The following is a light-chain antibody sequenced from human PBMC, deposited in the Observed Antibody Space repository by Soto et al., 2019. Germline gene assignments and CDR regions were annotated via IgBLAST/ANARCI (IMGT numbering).Light chain of an antibody. V-gene: IGKV4-1*01. Sequence: DIVMTQSPDSLAVSLGERATINCKASQSVLSSSNSKNYLAWFQQKPGQPPKMLIAWASTREPGVPDRFSGSGSGTDFTLTISSLQAEDVAVYYCQQYYGVVPGFGQGTKVEIK. J-gene: IGKJ1*01. CDR2: WAS. CDR1: QSVLSSSNSKNY. CDR3: QQYYGVVPG.